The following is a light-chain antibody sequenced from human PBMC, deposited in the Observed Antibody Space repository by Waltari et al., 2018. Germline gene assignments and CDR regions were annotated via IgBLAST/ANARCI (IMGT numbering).Light chain of an antibody. CDR3: ASWDGSLTVNV. J-gene: IGLJ6*01. V-gene: IGLV1-44*01. CDR1: HSNIRSHP. Sequence: QSILTPPPSVSGAPGQRVSISCSGSHSNIRSHPVNWYQHPPGAAPRLLIYVNDERASGVPERFSASKSGTSASLAISDLEFDDEADYYCASWDGSLTVNVFGSGTKVTVL. CDR2: VND.